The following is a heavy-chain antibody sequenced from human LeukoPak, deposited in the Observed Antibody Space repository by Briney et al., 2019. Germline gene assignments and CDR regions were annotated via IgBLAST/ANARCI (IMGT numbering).Heavy chain of an antibody. CDR1: GGSISSSSYF. CDR2: IKYSGRT. J-gene: IGHJ4*02. D-gene: IGHD3-3*01. Sequence: SETLSLTCTVSGGSISSSSYFWGWIRQSPGKGLEWIGSIKYSGRTYYNPSLKSRVTISVDTSKNQFSLKLSSVTAADTAVYYCTRRVFGVAYYFDYWGQGTLVTVSS. CDR3: TRRVFGVAYYFDY. V-gene: IGHV4-39*01.